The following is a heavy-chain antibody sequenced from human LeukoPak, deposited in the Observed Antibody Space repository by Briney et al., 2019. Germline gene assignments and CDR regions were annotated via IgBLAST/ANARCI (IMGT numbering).Heavy chain of an antibody. Sequence: ASVKVSCKASGYTFTSYDINWVRQATGQGLEWMGWMSPKSGNTGYAQKFQGRVTMTSNTPISTAYMELSSLRSEDTAVYYCVRTPPNWGADYWGQGTLVTVSS. CDR3: VRTPPNWGADY. V-gene: IGHV1-8*01. CDR2: MSPKSGNT. D-gene: IGHD7-27*01. CDR1: GYTFTSYD. J-gene: IGHJ4*02.